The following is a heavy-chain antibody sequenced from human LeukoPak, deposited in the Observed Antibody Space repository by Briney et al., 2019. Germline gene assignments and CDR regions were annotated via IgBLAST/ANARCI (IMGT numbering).Heavy chain of an antibody. CDR3: ARSPTEQLWLHFGY. Sequence: PSETLSLTCTVSGGSISSYYWSWIRQPPGKGLEWIGYIYYSGSTNYNPSLKSRVTISVDTSKNQFSLKLSSVTAADTAVYYCARSPTEQLWLHFGYWGQGTLVTVSS. CDR2: IYYSGST. J-gene: IGHJ4*02. CDR1: GGSISSYY. V-gene: IGHV4-59*01. D-gene: IGHD5-18*01.